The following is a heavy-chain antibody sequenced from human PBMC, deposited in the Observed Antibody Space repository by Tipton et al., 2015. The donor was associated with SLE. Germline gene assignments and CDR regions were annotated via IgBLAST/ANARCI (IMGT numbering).Heavy chain of an antibody. J-gene: IGHJ5*02. Sequence: TLSLTCTVSGGSISSGSYYWSWIRQPAGKGLEWIGHIYTSGSTNYNPPLKSRFTISVDTSKNQFSLKLSSVTAADTAVYDCARSFDPWGQGTLVTVSS. CDR2: IYTSGST. CDR1: GGSISSGSYY. V-gene: IGHV4-61*09. CDR3: ARSFDP.